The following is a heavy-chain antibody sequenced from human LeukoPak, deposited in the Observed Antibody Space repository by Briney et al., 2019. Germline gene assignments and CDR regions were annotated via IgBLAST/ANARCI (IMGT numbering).Heavy chain of an antibody. CDR1: GFTFDNYA. CDR3: AKDPWESGSPLSHWYFDL. Sequence: GRSLRLSCEATGFTFDNYAMHWIRQAPGKGLEWVSGLTWNSVSTGYADSVKGRFTISRDNAKNSLYLQMNSLRAEDTALYHCAKDPWESGSPLSHWYFDLWGRGTLVTVSS. V-gene: IGHV3-9*01. CDR2: LTWNSVST. J-gene: IGHJ2*01. D-gene: IGHD1-26*01.